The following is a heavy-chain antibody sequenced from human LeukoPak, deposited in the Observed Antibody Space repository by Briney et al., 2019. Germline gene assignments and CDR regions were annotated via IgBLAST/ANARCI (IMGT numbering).Heavy chain of an antibody. CDR3: ARAPQYQLIDY. D-gene: IGHD1-1*01. V-gene: IGHV3-33*08. J-gene: IGHJ4*02. CDR1: GFTFSNAW. CDR2: IWYDGSNK. Sequence: PGGSLRLSCAASGFTFSNAWMNWVRQAPGKGLEWVAVIWYDGSNKYYADSVKGRFTISRDNSKNTLYLQMNSLRAEDTAVYYCARAPQYQLIDYWGQGTLVTVSS.